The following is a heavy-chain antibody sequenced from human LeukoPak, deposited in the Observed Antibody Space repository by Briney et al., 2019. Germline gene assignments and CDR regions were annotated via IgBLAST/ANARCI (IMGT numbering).Heavy chain of an antibody. CDR1: GYTFTGYY. V-gene: IGHV1-2*02. CDR2: INPNSGGT. J-gene: IGHJ4*02. Sequence: GASVKVSCKASGYTFTGYYMHWVRQAPGQGLEWMGWINPNSGGTNYAQKFQGRVTVTRDTSISTAYMELSRLRSDDTAVYYCARDRASYSGSYYQPGYWGQGTLVTVSS. D-gene: IGHD1-26*01. CDR3: ARDRASYSGSYYQPGY.